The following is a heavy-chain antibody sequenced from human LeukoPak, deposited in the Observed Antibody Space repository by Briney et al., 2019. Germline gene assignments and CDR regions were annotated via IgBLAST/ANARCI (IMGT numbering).Heavy chain of an antibody. CDR2: IYYSGST. CDR1: GGSINISSYY. V-gene: IGHV4-39*07. D-gene: IGHD4-17*01. Sequence: SETLSLTCTVSGGSINISSYYWGGIRQPPGKGVEWIGSIYYSGSTYYNPSLKSRVTISVDTSKNQFSLKLSSVTAADTAVYYCARDGDYGDYVFDYWGQGTLVTVSS. CDR3: ARDGDYGDYVFDY. J-gene: IGHJ4*02.